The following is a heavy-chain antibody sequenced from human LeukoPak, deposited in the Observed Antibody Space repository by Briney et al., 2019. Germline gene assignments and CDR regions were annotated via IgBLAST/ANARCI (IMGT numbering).Heavy chain of an antibody. CDR1: GGSISSYY. J-gene: IGHJ6*02. V-gene: IGHV4-59*01. CDR2: IYYSGST. Sequence: PSETLSLTCTVSGGSISSYYWSWIRQPPGKGLEWIGYIYYSGSTNYNPSLKSRVTISVDTSKNQFSLKLSSVTAADTAVYYCARGSGSTDNYYYYGMDVWGQGTTVTVSS. CDR3: ARGSGSTDNYYYYGMDV. D-gene: IGHD1-14*01.